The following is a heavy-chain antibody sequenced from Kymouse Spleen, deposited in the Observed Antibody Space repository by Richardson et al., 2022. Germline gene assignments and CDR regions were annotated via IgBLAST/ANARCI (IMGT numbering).Heavy chain of an antibody. CDR2: MNPNSGNT. CDR1: GYTFTSYD. D-gene: IGHD6-19*01. CDR3: ARGYSSGWYSYYYYYGMDV. Sequence: QVQLVQSGAEVKKPGASVKVSCKASGYTFTSYDINWVRQATGQGLEWMGWMNPNSGNTGYAQKFQGRVTMTRNTSISTAYMELSSLRSEDTAVYYCARGYSSGWYSYYYYYGMDVWGQGTTVTVSS. V-gene: IGHV1-8*01. J-gene: IGHJ6*02.